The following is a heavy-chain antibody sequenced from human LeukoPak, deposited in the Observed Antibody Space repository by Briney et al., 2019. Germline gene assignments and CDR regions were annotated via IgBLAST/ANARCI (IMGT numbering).Heavy chain of an antibody. V-gene: IGHV3-33*01. CDR1: GFTFSGFG. Sequence: SGGSLRLSCAASGFTFSGFGMHWVRQAPGKGLEWVTVIWYDGSHQHYADSVKGRFTVSRDNSKNTLYLQMNSLRAEDTAVYYCASEKFHTGSHTTTDYWGPRSPLTVSS. J-gene: IGHJ4*02. CDR2: IWYDGSHQ. CDR3: ASEKFHTGSHTTTDY. D-gene: IGHD1-26*01.